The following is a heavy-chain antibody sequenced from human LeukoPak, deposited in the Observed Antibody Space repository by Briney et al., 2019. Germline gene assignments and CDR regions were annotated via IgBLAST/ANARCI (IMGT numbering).Heavy chain of an antibody. D-gene: IGHD6-6*01. CDR3: AKSAARLFSDYYYYMDV. J-gene: IGHJ6*03. CDR2: ISWDGIST. CDR1: GFTFDDYT. Sequence: GGSLRLSCAASGFTFDDYTMHWVRQAPGKGLEWVSLISWDGISTYYADSVKGRSTISRDNNKNSLYLQMNSLRSDDTALYYCAKSAARLFSDYYYYMDVWGKGTTVTVSS. V-gene: IGHV3-43*01.